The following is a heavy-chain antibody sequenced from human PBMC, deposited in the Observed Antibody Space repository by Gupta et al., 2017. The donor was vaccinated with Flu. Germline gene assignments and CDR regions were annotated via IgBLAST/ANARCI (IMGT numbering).Heavy chain of an antibody. CDR3: ARSLVGGSGYPRYFDL. V-gene: IGHV4-31*03. CDR1: GGSLSSGGYY. J-gene: IGHJ2*01. D-gene: IGHD3-16*01. Sequence: QVQLQESGPGLVKPSQPLSLTCTVSGGSLSSGGYYWSWIRQHPGKGLEWIGYIYYSGSTYYNPSLKSRVTISVDTSKNQFSLKLSSVTAADTAVYYCARSLVGGSGYPRYFDLWGRGTLVTVSS. CDR2: IYYSGST.